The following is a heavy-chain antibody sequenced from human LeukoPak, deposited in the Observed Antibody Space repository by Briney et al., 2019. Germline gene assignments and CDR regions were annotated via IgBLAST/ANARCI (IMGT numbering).Heavy chain of an antibody. CDR1: GFTFSGSA. V-gene: IGHV3-73*01. CDR2: IRSKANSYAT. CDR3: TSRPYYYDSSGYTGGDYCGMDV. D-gene: IGHD3-22*01. J-gene: IGHJ6*02. Sequence: PGGSLKLSCAASGFTFSGSAMHWVRQASGKGLEWVGRIRSKANSYATAYAASVKGRFTISRDDSKNTAYLQMNSLKTEDTAVYYCTSRPYYYDSSGYTGGDYCGMDVWGQGTTVTVSS.